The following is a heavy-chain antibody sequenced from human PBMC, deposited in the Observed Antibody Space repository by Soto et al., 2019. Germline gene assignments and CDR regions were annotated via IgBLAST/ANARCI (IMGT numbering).Heavy chain of an antibody. CDR2: ISDSGGRT. CDR3: ARDGTYNFDY. D-gene: IGHD3-16*01. V-gene: IGHV3-48*03. CDR1: GFSFSSYA. J-gene: IGHJ4*02. Sequence: EVQLVESGGDLVQPGGSLRLSCAASGFSFSSYAMDWVRQAPGKGLEWLSYISDSGGRTYYADSVRGRFSISRDNAKNTLYLQMNSLSAEDTAIYYCARDGTYNFDYWGQGTLVAVSS.